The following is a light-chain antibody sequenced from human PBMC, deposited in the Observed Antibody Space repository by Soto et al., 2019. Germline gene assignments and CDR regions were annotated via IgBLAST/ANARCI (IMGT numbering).Light chain of an antibody. CDR3: QQYNSFLYT. CDR2: DVF. Sequence: DIQMTQSPSTLSASVGDRVTITCRASQNIDSSLAWFQQKPGKAPKLLIYDVFTLQSGVPSRFSGSGSGTEFTLTISSLQPDDVATYYCQQYNSFLYTFGQGTKLEIK. J-gene: IGKJ2*01. CDR1: QNIDSS. V-gene: IGKV1-5*01.